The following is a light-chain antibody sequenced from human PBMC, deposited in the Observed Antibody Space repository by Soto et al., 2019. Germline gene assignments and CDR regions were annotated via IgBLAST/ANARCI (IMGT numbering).Light chain of an antibody. CDR2: GTS. CDR1: QSVSNGY. J-gene: IGKJ5*01. V-gene: IGKV3-20*01. CDR3: QQYGDSPSIT. Sequence: NVLTPSPALLALSPGGTATPPCGALQSVSNGYLAWYQQKPRQAPRLLIYGTSNRATGIPDRFSGSRSGTDFSLTISRLEPEDFAVYYCQQYGDSPSITFGQGTRLENK.